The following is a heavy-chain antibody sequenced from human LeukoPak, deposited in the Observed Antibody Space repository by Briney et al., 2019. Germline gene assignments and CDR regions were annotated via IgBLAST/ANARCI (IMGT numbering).Heavy chain of an antibody. CDR3: AGSAAAAHNWFDP. D-gene: IGHD6-13*01. Sequence: PSETLSLTCAVYGGSFSGYYWSWIRQPPGKGLEWIGEINHSGSTNYNPSLKSRVTISVDTSKNQFSLKLSSVTAADTAVYYCAGSAAAAHNWFDPWGQGTLVTVSS. J-gene: IGHJ5*02. CDR2: INHSGST. V-gene: IGHV4-34*01. CDR1: GGSFSGYY.